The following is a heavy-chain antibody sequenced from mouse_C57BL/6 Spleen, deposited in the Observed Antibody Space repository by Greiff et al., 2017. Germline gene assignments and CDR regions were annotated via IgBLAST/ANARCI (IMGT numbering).Heavy chain of an antibody. CDR3: ARRTVVDGY. Sequence: VQLVESGAELVRPGTSVKVSCKASGYAFTNYLIEWVKQRPGQGLEWIGVINPGSGGTNYNEKFKGKATLTADKSSSTAYMQLSSLTSEDYAVYFCARRTVVDGYWGQGTTLTVSS. CDR2: INPGSGGT. CDR1: GYAFTNYL. J-gene: IGHJ2*01. D-gene: IGHD1-1*01. V-gene: IGHV1-54*01.